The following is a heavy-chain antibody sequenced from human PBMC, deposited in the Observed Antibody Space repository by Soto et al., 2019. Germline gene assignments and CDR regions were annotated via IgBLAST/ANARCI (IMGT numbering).Heavy chain of an antibody. D-gene: IGHD4-17*01. Sequence: SETLSLTCTVSGGSISSYYWSWIRQPPGKGLEWIGYIYYSGSTNYNPSLKSRVTISVDTSKNQFSLKLSSVTAADTAVYYCARARGEYLKKLKGIYFDYWGQGTLVTVSS. CDR3: ARARGEYLKKLKGIYFDY. CDR2: IYYSGST. J-gene: IGHJ4*02. CDR1: GGSISSYY. V-gene: IGHV4-59*01.